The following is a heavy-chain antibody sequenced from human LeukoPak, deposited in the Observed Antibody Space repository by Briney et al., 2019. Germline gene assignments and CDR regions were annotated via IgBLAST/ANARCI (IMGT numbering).Heavy chain of an antibody. Sequence: GGSLRLSCTVSGFTVSSDSMSWVRQAPGKGLEWVSFIYSGGSTHYSDSVKGRFTISRDNSKNTLYLQMNSLRSEDTAVYYCAARGLIAAARPGYYYYYMDVWGKGTTVTVSS. CDR3: AARGLIAAARPGYYYYYMDV. D-gene: IGHD6-6*01. J-gene: IGHJ6*03. V-gene: IGHV3-53*05. CDR2: IYSGGST. CDR1: GFTVSSDS.